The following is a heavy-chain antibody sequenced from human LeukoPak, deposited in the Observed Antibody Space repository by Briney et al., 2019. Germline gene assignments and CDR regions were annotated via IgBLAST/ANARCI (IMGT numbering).Heavy chain of an antibody. Sequence: GGSLRLSCSASGFTFGGYGIGWGPQAPGGGGWWGAVISYAGSSTYYAAPVQGRFPISRANSTSTLNLQMNSLRAADPAVYSCARERTVMVSRDFDYWGQGTLVIVSS. CDR2: ISYAGSST. D-gene: IGHD5-18*01. CDR3: ARERTVMVSRDFDY. J-gene: IGHJ4*02. V-gene: IGHV3-30*03. CDR1: GFTFGGYG.